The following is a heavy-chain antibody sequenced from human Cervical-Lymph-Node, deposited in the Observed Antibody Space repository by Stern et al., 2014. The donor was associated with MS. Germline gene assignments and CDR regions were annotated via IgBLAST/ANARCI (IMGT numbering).Heavy chain of an antibody. V-gene: IGHV3-33*01. CDR2: IWYDGSNK. D-gene: IGHD2-15*01. CDR1: GFTFSSYG. CDR3: ARARDILMDV. Sequence: VQLEESGGGVVQPGRSLRLSCAASGFTFSSYGMHWVRQAPGKGLAWVAVIWYDGSNKYYADSVKGRFTISRDNSKNTLYLQMNSLRAEDTAVYYCARARDILMDVWGQGTTVTVSS. J-gene: IGHJ6*02.